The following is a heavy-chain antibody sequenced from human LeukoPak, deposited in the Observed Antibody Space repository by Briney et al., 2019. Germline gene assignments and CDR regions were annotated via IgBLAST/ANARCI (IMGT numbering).Heavy chain of an antibody. CDR1: GFSFSVYT. D-gene: IGHD3-22*01. Sequence: GGSLRFSCVASGFSFSVYTMSWVRQAPGKGLEWISAVSASGDKTYYADSVKGRFTVSRDNSKDTLYLHMNSLRAEDTALYYCARDIHDSSGYYYDYWGQGTLVTVSS. CDR3: ARDIHDSSGYYYDY. V-gene: IGHV3-23*01. J-gene: IGHJ4*02. CDR2: VSASGDKT.